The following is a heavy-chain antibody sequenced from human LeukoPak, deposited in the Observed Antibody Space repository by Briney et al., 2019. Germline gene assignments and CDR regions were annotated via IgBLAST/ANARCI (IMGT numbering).Heavy chain of an antibody. CDR2: INPNSGGT. Sequence: ASVKVSCKASGGTFSSYAISWVRQAPGQGLEWMGWINPNSGGTNYAQKFQGRVTMTRDTSISTAYMELSRLRSDDTAVYYCARDRSGLEGMDVWGQGTTVTVSS. CDR1: GGTFSSYA. CDR3: ARDRSGLEGMDV. V-gene: IGHV1-2*02. J-gene: IGHJ6*02. D-gene: IGHD6-19*01.